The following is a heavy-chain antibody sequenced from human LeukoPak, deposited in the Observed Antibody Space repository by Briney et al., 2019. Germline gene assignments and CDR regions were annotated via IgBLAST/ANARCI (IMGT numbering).Heavy chain of an antibody. CDR3: AVRYSGSWYLFDY. CDR1: GFPFSSYW. J-gene: IGHJ4*02. CDR2: IYNDGSRT. Sequence: GGSLRLSCAASGFPFSSYWMHWVRQAPGKGLLWVSRIYNDGSRTTYADSVKGRFTVSRDIAKNTLFLQMNSLRAEDTAVYYCAVRYSGSWYLFDYWGQGTVVTVSS. D-gene: IGHD6-13*01. V-gene: IGHV3-74*01.